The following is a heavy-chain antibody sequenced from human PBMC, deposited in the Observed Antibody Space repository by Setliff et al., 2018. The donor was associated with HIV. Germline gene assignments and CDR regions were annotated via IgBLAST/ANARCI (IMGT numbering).Heavy chain of an antibody. Sequence: GGSLRLXXAATGFTFSSYVLHWVRQAPGKGLEWVAVMSTGGDIKIYADSVKGRFTISRDNSKNTLFLQMNSLRPEDTATYYCVRDPIEGSPDYFDYWGQGALVTVSS. V-gene: IGHV3-30-3*01. CDR3: VRDPIEGSPDYFDY. D-gene: IGHD1-26*01. CDR2: MSTGGDIK. J-gene: IGHJ4*02. CDR1: GFTFSSYV.